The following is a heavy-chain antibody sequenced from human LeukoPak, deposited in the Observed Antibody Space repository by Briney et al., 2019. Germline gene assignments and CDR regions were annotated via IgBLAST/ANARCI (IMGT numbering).Heavy chain of an antibody. CDR1: GGSISSGGYY. CDR2: IYYSGST. V-gene: IGHV4-31*03. J-gene: IGHJ4*02. Sequence: ASETLSLTCTVSGGSISSGGYYWSWIRQHPGKGLEWIGYIYYSGSTYYNPSLKSRVTISVDTSKNQFSLKLSSVTAADTAVYYCARDVGAAAGTFDYWGRGTLVTVSS. D-gene: IGHD6-13*01. CDR3: ARDVGAAAGTFDY.